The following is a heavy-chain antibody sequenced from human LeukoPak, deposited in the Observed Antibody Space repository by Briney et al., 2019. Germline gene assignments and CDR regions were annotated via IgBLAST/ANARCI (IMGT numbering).Heavy chain of an antibody. D-gene: IGHD6-19*01. CDR2: IYTSGST. Sequence: SETLSLTCTVSGGSISSGSYYWSWIRQPAGKGLEWIGRIYTSGSTNYNPSLKSRVTISVDTSKNQFSLKLSSVTAADTAVYYCARVAGSGYCEYWGQGTLVTVSS. CDR3: ARVAGSGYCEY. V-gene: IGHV4-61*02. CDR1: GGSISSGSYY. J-gene: IGHJ4*02.